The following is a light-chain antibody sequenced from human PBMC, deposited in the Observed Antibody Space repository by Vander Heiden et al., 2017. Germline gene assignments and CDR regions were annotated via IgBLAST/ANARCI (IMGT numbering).Light chain of an antibody. CDR3: QVWHSRSDHYV. CDR1: ESGAET. V-gene: IGLV3-21*02. Sequence: SYVLTQPPSVPAAPGQTATITCAGDESGAETVHWYQQTPGHAPALVVYDDGDRPSGIPERFSGSNSGNTATLTISMVEAGDEADYYCQVWHSRSDHYVFGPGTKVTVL. J-gene: IGLJ1*01. CDR2: DDG.